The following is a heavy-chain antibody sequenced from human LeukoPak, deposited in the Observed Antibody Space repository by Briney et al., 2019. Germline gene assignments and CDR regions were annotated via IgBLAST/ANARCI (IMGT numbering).Heavy chain of an antibody. D-gene: IGHD3-3*01. CDR3: ARRAYYDFWRGFGHSFDI. J-gene: IGHJ3*02. V-gene: IGHV4-38-2*01. CDR2: IYHSGST. CDR1: GYSISSGYY. Sequence: SESLSLTCAVSGYSISSGYYWGWIRQPPGKGLEWIGSIYHSGSTYYNPSLKSRVTISVDTSKNQFSLKLSSVTAADTAVYYCARRAYYDFWRGFGHSFDIWGQGTMVTVSS.